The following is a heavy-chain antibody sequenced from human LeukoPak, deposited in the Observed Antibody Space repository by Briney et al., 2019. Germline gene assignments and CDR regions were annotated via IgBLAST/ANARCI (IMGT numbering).Heavy chain of an antibody. Sequence: PSETLSLTCAVYGGSLSGYYWSWIRQPPGKGLEWIGEINDSGSTNYNPSLKSRVTISVDTSKKQFSLKLSSVTAADTAVYYCARRYVDTAIVKFSFDYWGQGTLVTVSS. CDR3: ARRYVDTAIVKFSFDY. CDR1: GGSLSGYY. D-gene: IGHD5-18*01. J-gene: IGHJ4*02. V-gene: IGHV4-34*01. CDR2: INDSGST.